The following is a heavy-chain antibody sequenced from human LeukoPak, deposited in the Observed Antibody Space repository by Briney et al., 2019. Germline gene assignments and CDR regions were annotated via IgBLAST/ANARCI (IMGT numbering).Heavy chain of an antibody. CDR1: GGSISSGGYY. Sequence: SETLSLTCTVSGGSISSGGYYWSWIRQHPGKGLEWIGYIYYSGSTYYNPSLKSRVTISVDTSMNQFSLKLSSVTAADTAVYYCARDRRDWSFDYWGQGTLVTVSS. D-gene: IGHD2-21*01. V-gene: IGHV4-31*03. CDR3: ARDRRDWSFDY. CDR2: IYYSGST. J-gene: IGHJ4*02.